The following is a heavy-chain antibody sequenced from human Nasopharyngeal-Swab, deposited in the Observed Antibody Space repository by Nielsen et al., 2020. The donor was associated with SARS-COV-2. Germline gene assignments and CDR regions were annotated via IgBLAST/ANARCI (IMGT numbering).Heavy chain of an antibody. D-gene: IGHD5-24*01. V-gene: IGHV4-61*02. CDR1: GGSISSGSYY. Sequence: SETLSLTCTVSGGSISSGSYYWSWIRQPAGKGLEWIGRIYTSGSTNYNPSPKSRVTISVDTSKNQFSLKLSSVTAADTAVYYCARDRRDGFMDVWGKGTTVTVSS. CDR3: ARDRRDGFMDV. CDR2: IYTSGST. J-gene: IGHJ6*03.